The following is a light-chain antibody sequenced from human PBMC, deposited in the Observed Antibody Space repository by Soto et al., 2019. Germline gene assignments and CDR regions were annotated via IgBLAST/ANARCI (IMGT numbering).Light chain of an antibody. V-gene: IGKV3-11*01. CDR2: DAS. CDR1: QSVSRY. CDR3: QQYNKWPQT. Sequence: EIVLTQSPDTLSLSPGESATLSCRASQSVSRYLAWYQQKPGQTPRLLIYDASNRAAGIPARFSGSGSGTDFTLTISSLQSEDIAVYYCQQYNKWPQTFGQGTKVDIK. J-gene: IGKJ1*01.